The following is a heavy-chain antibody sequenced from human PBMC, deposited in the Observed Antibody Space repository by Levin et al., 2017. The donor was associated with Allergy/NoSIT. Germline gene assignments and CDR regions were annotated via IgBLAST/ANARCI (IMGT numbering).Heavy chain of an antibody. CDR3: TKSIAGLWFDA. J-gene: IGHJ5*02. CDR1: GASRNNFY. CDR2: IFYTGGT. V-gene: IGHV4-59*01. Sequence: KASETLSLTCSVSGASRNNFYWGWIRQPPGKGLEWIGSIFYTGGTTYNPSLKSRVTLSVATSRNQLSLKLTAVTAADTAVYYCTKSIAGLWFDAWGPGALVTVSS. D-gene: IGHD6-13*01.